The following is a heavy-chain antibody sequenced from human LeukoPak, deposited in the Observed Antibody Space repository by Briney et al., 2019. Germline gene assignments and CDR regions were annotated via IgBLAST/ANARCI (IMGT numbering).Heavy chain of an antibody. CDR3: ARGAYGGAYYFDY. D-gene: IGHD4-17*01. Sequence: GGSLRLSCAASGFTFTNYNMHWVRQAPGKGLEWVAIIWFDGSNKYYADSVKGRFTLSRGNSKNTLYLQMNSLRVDDTAVYYCARGAYGGAYYFDYWGQGTLVTVSS. CDR2: IWFDGSNK. J-gene: IGHJ4*02. CDR1: GFTFTNYN. V-gene: IGHV3-33*01.